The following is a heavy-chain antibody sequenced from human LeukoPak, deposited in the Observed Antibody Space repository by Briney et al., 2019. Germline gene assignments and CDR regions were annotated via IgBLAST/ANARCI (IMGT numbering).Heavy chain of an antibody. CDR2: IRSKAYGGTT. Sequence: GGSLRLSCTASGFTFGDYAMSWFRQAPGKGLEWVGFIRSKAYGGTTEYAASVKGRFTISRDDSKSIAYLQMNSLKTEDTAVYYCTRASELLWFGEIVTGEYFQHWGQGTLVTVSS. CDR3: TRASELLWFGEIVTGEYFQH. D-gene: IGHD3-10*01. J-gene: IGHJ1*01. V-gene: IGHV3-49*03. CDR1: GFTFGDYA.